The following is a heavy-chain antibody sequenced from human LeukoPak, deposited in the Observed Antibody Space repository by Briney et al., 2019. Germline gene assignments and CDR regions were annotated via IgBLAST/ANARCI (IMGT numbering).Heavy chain of an antibody. CDR3: ARDRVGCSSTSCGYYYYYGMDV. J-gene: IGHJ6*02. CDR2: ISYDGSNK. D-gene: IGHD2-2*01. CDR1: GFTFSSYG. Sequence: GGSLRLSCAASGFTFSSYGMHWVRQAPGKGLEWVAVISYDGSNKYYADSVKGRFTISRDNSKNTLYLQMNSLTAEDTAVYYCARDRVGCSSTSCGYYYYYGMDVWGQGTTVTVSS. V-gene: IGHV3-30*03.